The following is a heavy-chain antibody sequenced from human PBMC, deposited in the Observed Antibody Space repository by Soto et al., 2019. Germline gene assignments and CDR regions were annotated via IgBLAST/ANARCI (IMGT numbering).Heavy chain of an antibody. CDR2: LYPCDAYN. CDR1: GNKFTDQS. V-gene: IGHV5-51*01. J-gene: IGHJ6*02. CDR3: AIHNGTTTGMDV. Sequence: GGSLKNSGKGFGNKFTDQSNGWGGQLPGKSLEGMGVLYPCDAYNRYTPSSQGQVTMAAVQPISSAYLQWRSLKASDTAIYYCAIHNGTTTGMDVWGQGTTVIVSS. D-gene: IGHD1-7*01.